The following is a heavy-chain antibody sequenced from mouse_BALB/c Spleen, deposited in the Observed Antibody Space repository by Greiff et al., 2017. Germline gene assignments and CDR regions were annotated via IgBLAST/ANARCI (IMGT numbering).Heavy chain of an antibody. CDR1: GYAFTNYL. D-gene: IGHD3-1*01. Sequence: VQLQESGAELVRPGTSVKVSCKASGYAFTNYLIEWVKQRPGQGLEWIGVINPGSGGTNYNEKFKGKATLTADKSSSTAYMQLSSLTSDDSAVYFCARRQLGLRRYYAMDYWGQGTSVTVSS. CDR2: INPGSGGT. J-gene: IGHJ4*01. CDR3: ARRQLGLRRYYAMDY. V-gene: IGHV1-54*01.